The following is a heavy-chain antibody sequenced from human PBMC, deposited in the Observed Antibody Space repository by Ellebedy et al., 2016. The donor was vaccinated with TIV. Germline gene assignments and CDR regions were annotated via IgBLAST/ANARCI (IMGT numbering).Heavy chain of an antibody. J-gene: IGHJ3*02. CDR2: INQDGSDK. CDR3: ATDGSYGDHLFPQHAFTT. D-gene: IGHD4-17*01. CDR1: RFSFSSYW. V-gene: IGHV3-7*01. Sequence: GESLKISCAASRFSFSSYWMSWVRQSPGKGLEWVANINQDGSDKYYVDSVKGRFTISRDNTNNSLFLQMNSLRAEDTAVYYCATDGSYGDHLFPQHAFTTWGQGTMVSVSS.